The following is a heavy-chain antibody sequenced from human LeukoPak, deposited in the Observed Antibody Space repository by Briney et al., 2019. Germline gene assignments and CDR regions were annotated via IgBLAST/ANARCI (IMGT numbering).Heavy chain of an antibody. J-gene: IGHJ4*02. D-gene: IGHD3-10*02. CDR3: ASFFMFKEYYFDY. CDR2: ISSSSSYI. CDR1: GFTFSSYS. Sequence: GGSLRLSCAASGFTFSSYSMNWVRQAPGKGLEWVSSISSSSSYIYYADSVKGRFTISRDNAKNSLYLQMNSLRAEDTAVYYCASFFMFKEYYFDYWGQGTLVTVSS. V-gene: IGHV3-21*01.